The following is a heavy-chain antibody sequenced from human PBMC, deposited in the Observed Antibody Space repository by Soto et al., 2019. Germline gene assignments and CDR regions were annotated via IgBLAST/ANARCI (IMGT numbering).Heavy chain of an antibody. J-gene: IGHJ4*02. V-gene: IGHV5-51*01. D-gene: IGHD1-26*01. CDR1: GYSFTSYW. CDR2: IYPGDSDT. Sequence: GESLKISCKGSGYSFTSYWIGWVRQMPGKGLEWMGIIYPGDSDTRYSPSFQGQVTISADKSISTAYLQWSSLKASDTAMYYCARSLLVGATIPSIDYWGQGTLVTVSS. CDR3: ARSLLVGATIPSIDY.